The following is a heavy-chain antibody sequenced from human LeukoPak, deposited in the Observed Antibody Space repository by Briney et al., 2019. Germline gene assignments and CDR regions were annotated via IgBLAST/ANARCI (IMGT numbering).Heavy chain of an antibody. J-gene: IGHJ6*03. Sequence: GGCLRLSCAASGFTFDDYAMHSGRQAPGKGLEWVSGIRGDGGSTYYADSVKGGFTIYRDNRKNSLYLQMNSLRTEDTALYYCAKEGEWLQAASTYYYYMDVWGKRTTVTVSS. CDR3: AKEGEWLQAASTYYYYMDV. CDR1: GFTFDDYA. D-gene: IGHD5-24*01. V-gene: IGHV3-43*02. CDR2: IRGDGGST.